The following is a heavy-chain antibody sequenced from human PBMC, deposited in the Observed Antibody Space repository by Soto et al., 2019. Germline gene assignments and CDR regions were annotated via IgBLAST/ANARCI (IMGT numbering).Heavy chain of an antibody. CDR3: ARDGTTIFGVVIIPDFDY. J-gene: IGHJ4*02. CDR2: ISAYNGNT. D-gene: IGHD3-3*01. Sequence: QVQLVQSGAEVKKPGASVKVSCKASGYTFTSYGISWVRQAPGQGLEWMGWISAYNGNTNYAQKLQGRVTMTTDTSTSTDYMELRSLRADATAVYYCARDGTTIFGVVIIPDFDYCGQGTLVTVSS. CDR1: GYTFTSYG. V-gene: IGHV1-18*01.